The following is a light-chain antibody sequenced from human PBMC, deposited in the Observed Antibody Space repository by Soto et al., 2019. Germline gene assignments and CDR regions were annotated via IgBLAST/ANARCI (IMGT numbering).Light chain of an antibody. V-gene: IGLV2-23*02. Sequence: QSVLTQPASVSRSPGQSITISCTGTSSDVGSYNLVSWYQQHPGKAPKLMIYEVSKRPSGVSNRFSGSKSGNTASLTISGVQAEDEADYYCCSYAGSSTHYVFGTGTKVTVL. CDR2: EVS. CDR1: SSDVGSYNL. CDR3: CSYAGSSTHYV. J-gene: IGLJ1*01.